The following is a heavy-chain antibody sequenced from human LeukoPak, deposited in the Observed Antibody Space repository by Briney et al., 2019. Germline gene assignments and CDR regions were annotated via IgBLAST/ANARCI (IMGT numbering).Heavy chain of an antibody. V-gene: IGHV3-48*03. D-gene: IGHD3-10*01. CDR2: ISSSGSTI. CDR1: GFTFSSYE. J-gene: IGHJ4*02. Sequence: PGGSLRLSCAASGFTFSSYEMNWVRQAPGKGLEWVSYISSSGSTIYHADSVKGRFTISRDNAKNSLYLQMNSLRAEDTAVYYCARIPFTMVRGVPSVFFDYWGQGTLVTVSS. CDR3: ARIPFTMVRGVPSVFFDY.